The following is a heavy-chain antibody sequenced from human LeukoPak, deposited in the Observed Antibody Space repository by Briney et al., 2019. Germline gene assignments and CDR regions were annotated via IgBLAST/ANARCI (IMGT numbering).Heavy chain of an antibody. V-gene: IGHV1-2*02. Sequence: ASVKVSCKASGYTFTGYYMHWVRQAPGQGLEWVGWINPNSGGTNYAQKFQGRVTMTRDTSISTAYMELSRLRSDDTAVYYCARDPSSGYYYGFDYWGQGTLVTVSS. D-gene: IGHD3-22*01. CDR2: INPNSGGT. CDR3: ARDPSSGYYYGFDY. J-gene: IGHJ4*02. CDR1: GYTFTGYY.